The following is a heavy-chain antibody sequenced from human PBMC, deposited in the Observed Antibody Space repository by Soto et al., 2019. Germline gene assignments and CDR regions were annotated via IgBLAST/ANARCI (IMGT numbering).Heavy chain of an antibody. CDR2: IIPTSGTA. J-gene: IGHJ6*02. Sequence: GASVKVSCKASGGTFSSDAFSWVRQAPGQGLEWMGGIIPTSGTANYAQKFQGRATITADESTSTAYMELSSLTSEDTAVYFCARGQGYCSGGICYYYYYGMGVWGQGTTVTAP. V-gene: IGHV1-69*13. D-gene: IGHD2-15*01. CDR3: ARGQGYCSGGICYYYYYGMGV. CDR1: GGTFSSDA.